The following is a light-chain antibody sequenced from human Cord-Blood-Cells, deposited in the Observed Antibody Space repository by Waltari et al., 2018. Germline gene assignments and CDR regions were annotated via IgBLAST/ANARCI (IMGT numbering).Light chain of an antibody. CDR1: SSDVGGYNY. J-gene: IGLJ1*01. CDR3: RSYAGSNNFV. V-gene: IGLV2-8*01. CDR2: EVS. Sequence: QSALTQPPSASGSPGQSVTISCTGTSSDVGGYNYVSWYQQHSGKAPKLMIYEVSERPSGVPERFSGSKSGNTASLTVSGLQAEDESDYYCRSYAGSNNFVFGTGTKVTVL.